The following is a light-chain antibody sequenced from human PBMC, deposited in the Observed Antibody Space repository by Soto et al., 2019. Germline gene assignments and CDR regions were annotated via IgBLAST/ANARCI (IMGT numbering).Light chain of an antibody. Sequence: DIQMTQSPSTLSASVGDRVTITCRASQSISSWLAWYQQKPGKAPKLLIYKASSLESGVPSRFSGSGSGTEFTLTISSRQPDDFATYYCQQYNSSPTFDQGNKVEIK. CDR1: QSISSW. J-gene: IGKJ1*01. V-gene: IGKV1-5*03. CDR2: KAS. CDR3: QQYNSSPT.